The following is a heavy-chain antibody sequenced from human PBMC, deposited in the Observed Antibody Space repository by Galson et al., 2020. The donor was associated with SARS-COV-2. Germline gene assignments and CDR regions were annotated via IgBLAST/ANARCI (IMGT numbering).Heavy chain of an antibody. Sequence: GESLKISCAASGFTFSSYAMHWVRQAPGKGLEWVAVISYDGSNKYYADSVKGRFTISRDNSKNTLYLQMNSLRAEDTAVYYCARDPMITFGGVIVFEYYYYGMDVWGQGTTVTVSS. CDR1: GFTFSSYA. V-gene: IGHV3-30-3*01. CDR2: ISYDGSNK. CDR3: ARDPMITFGGVIVFEYYYYGMDV. D-gene: IGHD3-16*02. J-gene: IGHJ6*02.